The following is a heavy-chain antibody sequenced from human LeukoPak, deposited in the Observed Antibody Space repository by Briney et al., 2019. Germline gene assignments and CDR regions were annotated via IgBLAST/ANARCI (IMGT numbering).Heavy chain of an antibody. CDR2: ISGSGGST. V-gene: IGHV3-23*01. J-gene: IGHJ5*02. Sequence: GGSLRLSCAASGFTFSSYAMSWVRQARGKGLEWVSAISGSGGSTYYADSVKGRFTISRDNSKNTLYLQMNSLRAEDTAVYYCAKAGIQLWLYWFDPWGQGTLVTVSS. CDR3: AKAGIQLWLYWFDP. CDR1: GFTFSSYA. D-gene: IGHD5-18*01.